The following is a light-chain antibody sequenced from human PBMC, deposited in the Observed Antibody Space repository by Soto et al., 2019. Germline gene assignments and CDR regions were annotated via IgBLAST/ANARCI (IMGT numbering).Light chain of an antibody. J-gene: IGLJ3*02. V-gene: IGLV1-47*01. Sequence: QSVLTQPPSASGTPGQRVTISCSGSSSNIGSHSVYWFQQLPGTAPKVLIYRSNQRPSGVPDRLSGSQSGTSASLAISGLRSEDEADYYCAAWDNSVSGRVFGGGTKLTVL. CDR1: SSNIGSHS. CDR3: AAWDNSVSGRV. CDR2: RSN.